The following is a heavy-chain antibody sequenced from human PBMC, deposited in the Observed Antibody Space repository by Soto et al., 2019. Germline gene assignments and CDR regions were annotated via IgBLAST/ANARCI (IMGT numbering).Heavy chain of an antibody. CDR1: GGSISNYD. V-gene: IGHV4-4*07. CDR3: ARGGQDFWSGPFDY. CDR2: IDTSGST. J-gene: IGHJ4*02. D-gene: IGHD3-3*01. Sequence: SESLSLTCTVCGGSISNYDCNWIRQPAGKGLEWIGRIDTSGSTNYNPSLKSRVTMSVDTSKQEFSLKLSSVTAADTALYYCARGGQDFWSGPFDYWGRGALVTVSS.